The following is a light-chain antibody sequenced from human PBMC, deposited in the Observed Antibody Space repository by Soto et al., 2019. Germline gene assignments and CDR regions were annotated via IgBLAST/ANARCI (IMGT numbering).Light chain of an antibody. Sequence: QSVLTQPASVSGSPGQSITISCTGTSSDVGSYNLVSWYQQHPGKAPKLMIYEGSKRPSGVSNRFSGSKSGNTASLTISGLQAEDEADYHCCSYAGSSTIFGGGTKLTVL. CDR2: EGS. V-gene: IGLV2-23*01. CDR1: SSDVGSYNL. CDR3: CSYAGSSTI. J-gene: IGLJ2*01.